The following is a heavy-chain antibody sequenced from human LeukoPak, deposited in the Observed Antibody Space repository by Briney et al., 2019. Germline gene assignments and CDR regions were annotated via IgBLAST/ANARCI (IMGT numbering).Heavy chain of an antibody. J-gene: IGHJ4*02. CDR2: ISAYNGNT. CDR1: GYTFTSYG. CDR3: ARVLPPTYYDFWSGQTKYFDY. Sequence: ASVKVSCKASGYTFTSYGISWVRQAPGQGLEWMGWISAYNGNTNYAQKLQGRVTMTTDTSTSTAYMELRSLRSDDTAVYYCARVLPPTYYDFWSGQTKYFDYWGQGTLVTVSS. V-gene: IGHV1-18*01. D-gene: IGHD3-3*01.